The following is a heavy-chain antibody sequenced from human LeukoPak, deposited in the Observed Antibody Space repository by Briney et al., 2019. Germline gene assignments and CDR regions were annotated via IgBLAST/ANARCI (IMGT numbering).Heavy chain of an antibody. Sequence: GGSLRLSCAASGFTFSSYEMNWVRQAPGKGLEWVSYISSSGSTIYYADSVKGRFTISRDNAKNSLYLQMNSLRAEDTAVYYCARVLVFCSGGSCYSFVAPIALYYGMDVWGQGTTVTVSS. V-gene: IGHV3-48*03. D-gene: IGHD2-15*01. CDR3: ARVLVFCSGGSCYSFVAPIALYYGMDV. CDR2: ISSSGSTI. J-gene: IGHJ6*02. CDR1: GFTFSSYE.